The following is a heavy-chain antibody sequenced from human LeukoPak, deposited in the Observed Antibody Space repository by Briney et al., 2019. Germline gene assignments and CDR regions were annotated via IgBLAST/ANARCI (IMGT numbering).Heavy chain of an antibody. CDR3: ASMGGSVRGGYYYGMDV. CDR1: GGSISSYY. D-gene: IGHD3-10*01. CDR2: IYYSGST. J-gene: IGHJ6*04. Sequence: PSETLSLTCTVSGGSISSYYWNWIRQPPGKGLEWIGYIYYSGSTNYNPSLKSRVTISVDTSKNQFSLKLSSVTAADTAVYYCASMGGSVRGGYYYGMDVWGKGTTVTVSS. V-gene: IGHV4-59*12.